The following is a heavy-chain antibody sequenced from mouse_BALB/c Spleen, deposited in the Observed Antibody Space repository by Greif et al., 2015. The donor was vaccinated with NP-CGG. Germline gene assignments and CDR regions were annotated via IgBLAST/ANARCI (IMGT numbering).Heavy chain of an antibody. CDR2: SRNKANDYTT. CDR1: GFTFSDFY. CDR3: ARDGNYWYFDV. V-gene: IGHV7-1*02. J-gene: IGHJ1*01. Sequence: EVQVVGSGGGLVQPGGSLRLSCATSGFTFSDFYMVWVRQPPGKRLEWIAASRNKANDYTTEYSASVKGRFIVSRDTSQSILYLQMNALRAEDTAIYYCARDGNYWYFDVWGAGTTVTVSS.